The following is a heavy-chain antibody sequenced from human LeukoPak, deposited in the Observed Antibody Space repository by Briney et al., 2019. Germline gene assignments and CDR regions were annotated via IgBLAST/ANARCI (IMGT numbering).Heavy chain of an antibody. Sequence: GGSLRLSCAASGFTFSTYWMSWVRQAPGKGPEWMAIIKDNGSETNYADSVRGRFTISRDNAQNPLYLQMHSLRAEDTAVYDCARDWKDRGSHSIDCWGQGTLVTVSS. CDR3: ARDWKDRGSHSIDC. CDR1: GFTFSTYW. CDR2: IKDNGSET. V-gene: IGHV3-7*01. D-gene: IGHD2-15*01. J-gene: IGHJ4*02.